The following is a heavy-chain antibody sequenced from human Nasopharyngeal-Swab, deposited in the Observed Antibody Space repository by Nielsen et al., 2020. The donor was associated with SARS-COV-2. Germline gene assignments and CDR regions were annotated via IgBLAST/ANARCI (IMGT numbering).Heavy chain of an antibody. CDR3: ARSIAARPFDY. D-gene: IGHD6-6*01. CDR2: ISSSSSYI. CDR1: GFTFSSYS. Sequence: GESLKISCAASGFTFSSYSMNWVRQAPGKGLEWVPSISSSSSYIYYADSVKGRFTISRDNAKNSLYLQMNSLRAEDTAVYYCARSIAARPFDYWGQGTLVTVSS. V-gene: IGHV3-21*01. J-gene: IGHJ4*02.